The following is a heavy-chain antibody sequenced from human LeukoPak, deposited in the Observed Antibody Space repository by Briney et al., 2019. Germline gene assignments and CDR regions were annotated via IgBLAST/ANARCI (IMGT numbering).Heavy chain of an antibody. CDR2: SSAYNGNT. J-gene: IGHJ4*02. CDR3: ARGGSSGWRTPNDDY. D-gene: IGHD6-19*01. Sequence: ASVKVSCKASGYTFTSYGISWVRQAPGQGLEWMGWSSAYNGNTNYAQKFRGRVTMTTDTSTSTAYMELRSLRSDDTAVYYCARGGSSGWRTPNDDYWGQGTLVTVSS. CDR1: GYTFTSYG. V-gene: IGHV1-18*01.